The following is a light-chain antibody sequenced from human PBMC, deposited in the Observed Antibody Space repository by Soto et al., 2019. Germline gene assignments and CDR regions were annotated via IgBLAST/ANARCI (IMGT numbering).Light chain of an antibody. J-gene: IGLJ2*01. Sequence: QSALTQPASVSGSPGQSINISCTGTSSDVGAYNFVSWYQQHPGKAPKLIFYEVSNRPPGLSDRFSGSKSGTTASLTISGLQAADEADYFCSSYTTNKTILFGGGTKLTVL. V-gene: IGLV2-14*01. CDR2: EVS. CDR3: SSYTTNKTIL. CDR1: SSDVGAYNF.